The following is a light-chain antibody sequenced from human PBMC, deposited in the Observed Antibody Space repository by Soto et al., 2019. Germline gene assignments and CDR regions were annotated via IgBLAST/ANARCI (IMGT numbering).Light chain of an antibody. CDR2: GAS. J-gene: IGKJ3*01. CDR1: QSVAAIY. Sequence: EVVLRQSPGTLSLSPGARATLSCRASQSVAAIYVAWYQQKRGQAPRLLIYGASSRATGIPARISGSGSGTAFTVTLSTMNTEEFSGEYGHQYGTAPLAFGPANKVYTK. CDR3: HQYGTAPLA. V-gene: IGKV3-20*01.